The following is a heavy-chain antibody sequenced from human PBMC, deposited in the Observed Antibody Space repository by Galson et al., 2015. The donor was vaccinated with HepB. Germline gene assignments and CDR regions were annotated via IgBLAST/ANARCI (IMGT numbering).Heavy chain of an antibody. CDR2: INHSGST. CDR1: GGSFSGYY. D-gene: IGHD6-13*01. Sequence: SETLSLTCAVYGGSFSGYYWSWIRQPPGKGLEWIGEINHSGSTNYNPSLKSRVTISVDTSKNQFSLKLSSVTAADTAVYYCARAGGWSSSWFFSFDYWGQGTLVTVSS. V-gene: IGHV4-34*01. J-gene: IGHJ4*02. CDR3: ARAGGWSSSWFFSFDY.